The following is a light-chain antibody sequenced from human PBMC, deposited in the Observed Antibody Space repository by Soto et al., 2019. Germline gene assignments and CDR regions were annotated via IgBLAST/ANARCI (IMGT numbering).Light chain of an antibody. CDR1: ESVSNS. V-gene: IGKV3-11*01. J-gene: IGKJ2*01. CDR2: NAS. CDR3: QQRSNWHT. Sequence: ETVLTQSPATLSLSPGERATLSCRASESVSNSLAWYQHKPGQAPRLLIYNASNRATGIPARFSGSGSGTDFTLTISSLEPEDFAVYYCQQRSNWHTFGQGTKVDIK.